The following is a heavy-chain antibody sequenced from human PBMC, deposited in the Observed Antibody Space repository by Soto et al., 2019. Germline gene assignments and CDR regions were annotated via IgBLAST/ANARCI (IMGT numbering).Heavy chain of an antibody. J-gene: IGHJ3*01. CDR1: GYTFLKYF. Sequence: DSVKVSCKASGYTFLKYFIHWVRQAPGQGLEWIGIINPSRGSATYGPIFQGRVSLTTDMPTSTVYMELSSLRSEDTASYFGATPLIVNTIDRWGEGTAVT. CDR2: INPSRGSA. CDR3: ATPLIVNTIDR. V-gene: IGHV1-46*01. D-gene: IGHD2-15*01.